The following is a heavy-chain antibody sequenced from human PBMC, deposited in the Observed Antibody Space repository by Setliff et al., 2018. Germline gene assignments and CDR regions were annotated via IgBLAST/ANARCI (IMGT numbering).Heavy chain of an antibody. CDR2: ITDDGGTT. J-gene: IGHJ4*02. CDR3: AKSSGSSSSTNLEY. D-gene: IGHD6-6*01. CDR1: GFTFFSYT. V-gene: IGHV3-23*01. Sequence: GGSLRLSCITSGFTFFSYTMNWVRQAPGKGLEWVSAITDDGGTTHYAGSVKGRFTIARDNSNSTLYLQMNSLRVEDTALYYCAKSSGSSSSTNLEYLGPGTLVTAPQ.